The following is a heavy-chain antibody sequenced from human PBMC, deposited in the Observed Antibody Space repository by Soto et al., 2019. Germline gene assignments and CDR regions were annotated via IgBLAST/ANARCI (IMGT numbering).Heavy chain of an antibody. D-gene: IGHD4-17*01. CDR2: INHSGST. V-gene: IGHV4-34*01. Sequence: SETLSLTCAVYGGSFSGYYWSWIRQPPGKGLEWIGEINHSGSTNHNPSLKSRVTISVDTSKNQFSLKLSSVTAADTAVYYCARDMTTVTFDYWGQGTLVTVSS. CDR1: GGSFSGYY. CDR3: ARDMTTVTFDY. J-gene: IGHJ4*02.